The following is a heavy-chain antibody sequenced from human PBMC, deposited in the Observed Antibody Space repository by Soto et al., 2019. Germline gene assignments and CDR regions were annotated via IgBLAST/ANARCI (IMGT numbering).Heavy chain of an antibody. V-gene: IGHV3-9*01. Sequence: LRLSCAASGFTFDDYAMHWVRQAPGKGLEWVSGISWNSGSIGYADSVKGRFTISRDNAKNSLYLQMNSLRAEDTALYYCAKDTKGYDSSGYYYYYGMDVWGQGTTVTVSS. CDR3: AKDTKGYDSSGYYYYYGMDV. CDR2: ISWNSGSI. D-gene: IGHD3-22*01. CDR1: GFTFDDYA. J-gene: IGHJ6*02.